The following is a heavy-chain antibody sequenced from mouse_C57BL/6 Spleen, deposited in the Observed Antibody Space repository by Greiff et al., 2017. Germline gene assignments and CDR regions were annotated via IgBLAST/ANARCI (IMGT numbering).Heavy chain of an antibody. J-gene: IGHJ2*01. CDR3: AGGFYDYEIDYFDY. CDR1: GYTFTGYW. D-gene: IGHD2-4*01. Sequence: QVQLQQSGAELMKPGASVKLSCKATGYTFTGYWIEWVKQRPGHGLEWIGEILPGSGSTNYNEKFKGKATLTVDTSSNTAYMQLSSLTTEDSAIYYCAGGFYDYEIDYFDYWGQGTTLTVSS. CDR2: ILPGSGST. V-gene: IGHV1-9*01.